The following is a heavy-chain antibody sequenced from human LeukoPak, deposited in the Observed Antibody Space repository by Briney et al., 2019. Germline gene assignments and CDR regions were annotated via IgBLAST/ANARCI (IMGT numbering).Heavy chain of an antibody. CDR1: GGSFSGYY. D-gene: IGHD2-2*01. CDR3: ARVPPAAIPYYYYGMDV. CDR2: ITHSGST. V-gene: IGHV4-34*01. J-gene: IGHJ6*02. Sequence: SETLSLTCAVYGGSFSGYYWSWIRQPPGKGLEWIGEITHSGSTNYNPSLKSRVTISVDTSKNQFSLKLSSVTAADTAVYYCARVPPAAIPYYYYGMDVWGQGTTVTVSS.